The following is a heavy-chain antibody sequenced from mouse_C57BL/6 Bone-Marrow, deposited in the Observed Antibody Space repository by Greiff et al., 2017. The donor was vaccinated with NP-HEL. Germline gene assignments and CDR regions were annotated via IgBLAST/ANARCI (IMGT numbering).Heavy chain of an antibody. J-gene: IGHJ3*01. D-gene: IGHD2-2*01. V-gene: IGHV1-64*01. Sequence: VQLQQPGAELVKPGASVKLSCKASGYTFTSYWMHWVKQRPGQGLEWIGMIHPNSGSTNYNEKFKSKATLTVDKSSSTAYMQLSSLTSEASAVYYCARGGLQEPSGPYWGQGTLVTVSA. CDR1: GYTFTSYW. CDR2: IHPNSGST. CDR3: ARGGLQEPSGPY.